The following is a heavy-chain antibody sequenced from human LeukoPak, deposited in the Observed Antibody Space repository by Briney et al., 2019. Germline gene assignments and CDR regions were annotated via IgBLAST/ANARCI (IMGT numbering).Heavy chain of an antibody. Sequence: GGSLRLSCAASGFSFSRYPMGWVRQAPGKGLEWVSGISAGGDGTYHADPVKGRFTISRDNPKNTLYLQMNSLRAEDTAEYYCAKSLLTTATGTGRAFDIWGQGTMVTASS. CDR3: AKSLLTTATGTGRAFDI. CDR1: GFSFSRYP. D-gene: IGHD1-1*01. CDR2: ISAGGDGT. J-gene: IGHJ3*02. V-gene: IGHV3-23*01.